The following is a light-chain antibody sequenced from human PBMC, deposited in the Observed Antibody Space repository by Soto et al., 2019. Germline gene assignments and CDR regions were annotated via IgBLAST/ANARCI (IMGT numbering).Light chain of an antibody. CDR1: QSISNW. V-gene: IGKV1-5*03. J-gene: IGKJ4*01. Sequence: DIQMTQSPSTLSASVGDRVTITCRASQSISNWLAWYQQKPGKAPKLLIYKASSLESGVPSRFSGSGSGTEFTLTISSLRPDDSATYYCQQYNSYSPLTFGGGTKVDIK. CDR2: KAS. CDR3: QQYNSYSPLT.